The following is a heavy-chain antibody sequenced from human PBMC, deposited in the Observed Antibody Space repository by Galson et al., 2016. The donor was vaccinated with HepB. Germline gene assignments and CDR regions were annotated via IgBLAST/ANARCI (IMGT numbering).Heavy chain of an antibody. CDR3: ARDHSLGPGVAYYFDY. Sequence: SLRLSCAVSGFNFNIYRMNWVRQAPGKGLEWVAAIGFNPNNLYYADSVKGRFTIARDNTRSSLFLQMNILTVEDTTVYFCARDHSLGPGVAYYFDYWGQGTLVTVSS. J-gene: IGHJ4*02. V-gene: IGHV3-21*01. D-gene: IGHD3-10*01. CDR2: IGFNPNNL. CDR1: GFNFNIYR.